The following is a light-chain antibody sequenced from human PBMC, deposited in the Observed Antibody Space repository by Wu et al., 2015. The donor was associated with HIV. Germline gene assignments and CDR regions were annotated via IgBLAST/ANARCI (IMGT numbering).Light chain of an antibody. CDR1: QSISSY. V-gene: IGKV1-39*01. Sequence: DIQMTQSPSSLPASVGDRVTITCRASQSISSYLNWYQQKPGKAPKLLIYAASSLQSGVPSRFSGSGSGTEFTLSISSLQPDDFATYYCHQYSSYSSYTFGQGTKLEFK. CDR2: AAS. J-gene: IGKJ2*01. CDR3: HQYSSYSSYT.